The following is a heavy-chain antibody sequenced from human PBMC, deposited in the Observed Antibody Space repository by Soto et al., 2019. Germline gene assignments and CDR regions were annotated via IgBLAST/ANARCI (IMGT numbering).Heavy chain of an antibody. J-gene: IGHJ4*02. Sequence: GGSLRLSCAASGFTFSSYDMHWVRQATGKGLEWVSAIGTAGDTYYPGSVKGRFTISRENAKNSLYLQMNCLRAGDTAVYYCARAIYSGYDLPAYFHLDFWGQGTLVTVSS. D-gene: IGHD5-12*01. CDR1: GFTFSSYD. V-gene: IGHV3-13*01. CDR3: ARAIYSGYDLPAYFHLDF. CDR2: IGTAGDT.